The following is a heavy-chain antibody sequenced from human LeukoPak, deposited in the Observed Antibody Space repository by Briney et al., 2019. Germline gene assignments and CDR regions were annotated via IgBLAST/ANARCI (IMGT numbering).Heavy chain of an antibody. CDR2: IYNSGST. V-gene: IGHV4-59*01. J-gene: IGHJ4*02. Sequence: PSETLSLTCTVSGGSISSYYWSWIRQPPGKGLEWIGYIYNSGSTNYNPSLKSRVTISVDTSKNQFSLKLSSVTAADTAVYYCARDYPDAYGGSSYFDYWGQGTLVTVSS. CDR1: GGSISSYY. CDR3: ARDYPDAYGGSSYFDY. D-gene: IGHD4-23*01.